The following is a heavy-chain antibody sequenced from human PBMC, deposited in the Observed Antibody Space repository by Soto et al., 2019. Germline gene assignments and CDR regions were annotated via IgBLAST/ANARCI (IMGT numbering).Heavy chain of an antibody. V-gene: IGHV4-34*01. D-gene: IGHD2-8*02. CDR1: GGSFSGYY. J-gene: IGHJ4*02. CDR3: ARDKITGLFDY. CDR2: INHSGST. Sequence: QVQLQQWGAGLLKPSETLSLTCAVYGGSFSGYYWTWIRQPPGTGLEWIGEINHSGSTNYNPALKGRXTXSXHTSKNQFSPKLTSVTAADTAVYYGARDKITGLFDYWGQGTLVTVSS.